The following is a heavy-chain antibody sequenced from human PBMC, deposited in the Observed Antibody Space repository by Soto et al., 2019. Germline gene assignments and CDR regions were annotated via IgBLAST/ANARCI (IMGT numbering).Heavy chain of an antibody. CDR3: ARAQGVYYDFWSGYYTDDAFDI. D-gene: IGHD3-3*01. J-gene: IGHJ3*02. CDR2: IYYSGST. Sequence: SETLSLTCTVSGGSISSYYWSWIRQPPGKGLEWIGYIYYSGSTNHNPSLKSRVTISVDTSKNQFSLKLSSVTAADTAVYYCARAQGVYYDFWSGYYTDDAFDIWGQGTMVTVSS. V-gene: IGHV4-59*01. CDR1: GGSISSYY.